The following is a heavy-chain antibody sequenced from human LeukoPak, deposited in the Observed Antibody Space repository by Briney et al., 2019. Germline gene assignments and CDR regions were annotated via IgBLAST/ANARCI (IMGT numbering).Heavy chain of an antibody. D-gene: IGHD2-15*01. V-gene: IGHV3-53*01. CDR2: IYSGGST. J-gene: IGHJ4*02. CDR3: ARRYCSGGSCYLDY. Sequence: GGSLRLSCAASGFTVSSNYMSWVRQAPGKGLEWVSVIYSGGSTYYADSVKGRFTISRDNSKNTLYLQMNSLRAEDTAVYYCARRYCSGGSCYLDYWGQGTLVTVSS. CDR1: GFTVSSNY.